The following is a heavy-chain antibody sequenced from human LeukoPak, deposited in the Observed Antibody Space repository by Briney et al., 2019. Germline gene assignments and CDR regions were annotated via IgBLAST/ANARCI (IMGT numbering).Heavy chain of an antibody. CDR2: IWYDGSNK. V-gene: IGHV3-33*01. D-gene: IGHD1-26*01. Sequence: GGSLRLSCAASGFIFSSYAMHWVRQAPGKGPEWVAIIWYDGSNKYYAESVEGRFTISRDNSKNTLYLQMNSLRADDTAVYYCVCRIGGAPQWGQGTLVTVSS. CDR3: VCRIGGAPQ. CDR1: GFIFSSYA. J-gene: IGHJ4*02.